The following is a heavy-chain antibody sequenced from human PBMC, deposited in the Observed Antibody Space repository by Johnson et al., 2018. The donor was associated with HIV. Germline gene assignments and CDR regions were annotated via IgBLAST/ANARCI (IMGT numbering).Heavy chain of an antibody. J-gene: IGHJ3*02. D-gene: IGHD1-7*01. CDR3: ARSATGTTADAFDI. CDR1: GFTFSSYW. V-gene: IGHV3-7*01. CDR2: IKQDGSEN. Sequence: VQLVESGGGVVQPGKSLTLSCAASGFTFSSYWMSWVRQAPGKGLEWVANIKQDGSENSYVDSVKGRFTISRDNAKNSLYLQMNSLRDEDTAVYYCARSATGTTADAFDIWGQGTMVTVSS.